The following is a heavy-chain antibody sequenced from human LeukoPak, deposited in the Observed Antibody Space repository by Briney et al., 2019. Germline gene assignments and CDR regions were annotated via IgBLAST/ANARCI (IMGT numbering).Heavy chain of an antibody. Sequence: ASVKVSCKASGYTFTSNYIHWVRQAPGQGLEWMGMIYPRDGSTSYAQKFQGRVTMTRDTSTSTVYMELSSLRSEDTAVYYCASWANYYDSSGYRHGAFDIWGQGTMVTVSS. J-gene: IGHJ3*02. CDR3: ASWANYYDSSGYRHGAFDI. CDR2: IYPRDGST. CDR1: GYTFTSNY. V-gene: IGHV1-46*01. D-gene: IGHD3-22*01.